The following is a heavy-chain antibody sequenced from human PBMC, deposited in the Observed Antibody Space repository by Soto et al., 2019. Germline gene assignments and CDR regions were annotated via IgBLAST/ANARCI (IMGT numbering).Heavy chain of an antibody. CDR3: ARVSTMVRGVPPNGVAFDI. D-gene: IGHD3-10*01. Sequence: QVQLVQSGAEVKKPGSSVKVSCKASGGTFSSYAISWVRQAPGQGLEWMGGIIPIFGTANYAQKFQGRVTITADKSTSTAYMELSSLRSEDTAVYYCARVSTMVRGVPPNGVAFDIWGQGTMVTVSS. CDR1: GGTFSSYA. J-gene: IGHJ3*02. V-gene: IGHV1-69*06. CDR2: IIPIFGTA.